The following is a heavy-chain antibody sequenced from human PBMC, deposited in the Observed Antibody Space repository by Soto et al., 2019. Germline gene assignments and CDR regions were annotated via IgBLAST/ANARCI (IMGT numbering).Heavy chain of an antibody. D-gene: IGHD5-12*01. CDR1: EFNFSSYG. Sequence: PGGSLRLSCAASEFNFSSYGMHWVSQAPGKGLEWVAVISYDGSNKYYADSVKGRFTISRDNSKNTLYLQMNSLRAEDTAVYYCAKDQGDGYIHSPFDYWGQGTLVTVSS. CDR3: AKDQGDGYIHSPFDY. J-gene: IGHJ4*02. CDR2: ISYDGSNK. V-gene: IGHV3-30*18.